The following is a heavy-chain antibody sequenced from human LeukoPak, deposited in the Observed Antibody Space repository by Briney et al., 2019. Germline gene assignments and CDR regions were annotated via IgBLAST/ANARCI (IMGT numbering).Heavy chain of an antibody. CDR2: IKTDGSSI. CDR1: GFTFSKYW. CDR3: VSGMTATSV. D-gene: IGHD2-21*02. Sequence: GESLKISCVGSGFTFSKYWMHWVRQAPGKGLMWVAAIKTDGSSISYVDSVRGRLTISRDNAKNTLYLQMNSLRAEDTATYYCVSGMTATSVWGQGTLVTVSS. V-gene: IGHV3-74*01. J-gene: IGHJ4*02.